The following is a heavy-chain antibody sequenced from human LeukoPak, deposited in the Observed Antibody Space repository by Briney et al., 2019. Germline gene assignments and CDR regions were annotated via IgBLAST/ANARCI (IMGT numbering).Heavy chain of an antibody. V-gene: IGHV3-23*01. CDR3: VKSAAWYRSSWYLMD. CDR1: GFTFSSYA. J-gene: IGHJ4*02. CDR2: IGSGSGGRT. D-gene: IGHD6-13*01. Sequence: GGSLRLSCAASGFTFSSYAMTWVRQAPGKGLEWVSGIGSGSGGRTYYADSVKGRFRISRDNSKSTMDLQMSSLRAEDTAIYYCVKSAAWYRSSWYLMDWGQGILVTVSS.